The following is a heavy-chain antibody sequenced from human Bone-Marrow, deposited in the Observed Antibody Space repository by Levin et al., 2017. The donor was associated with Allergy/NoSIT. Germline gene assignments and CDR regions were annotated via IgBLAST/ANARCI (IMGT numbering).Heavy chain of an antibody. V-gene: IGHV4-30-2*01. CDR2: IFHSGST. CDR1: GGSISSGGYS. J-gene: IGHJ4*02. CDR3: ARDCFLGME. D-gene: IGHD1-26*01. Sequence: PSETLSLTCAVSGGSISSGGYSWSWIRQPPGKGLEWIGYIFHSGSTSYNPSLKSRVTISVDRSKNQFSLKLSSVTAADTAVYYCARDCFLGMEWGQGTLVTVSS.